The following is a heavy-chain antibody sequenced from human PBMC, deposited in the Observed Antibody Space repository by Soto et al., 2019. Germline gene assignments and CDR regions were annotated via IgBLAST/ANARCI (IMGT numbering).Heavy chain of an antibody. CDR3: AKVPVGAPGRSLY. CDR2: ISGSGGST. CDR1: GFTFSNYA. J-gene: IGHJ4*02. Sequence: PGGSLRLSCAGSGFTFSNYAMSWVRQAPGKGLAWVSAISGSGGSTYYADSVKGRFTISRDNSKNTLYLQMNSLRAEDTALYYCAKVPVGAPGRSLYRGQGPLLTVST. V-gene: IGHV3-23*01. D-gene: IGHD1-26*01.